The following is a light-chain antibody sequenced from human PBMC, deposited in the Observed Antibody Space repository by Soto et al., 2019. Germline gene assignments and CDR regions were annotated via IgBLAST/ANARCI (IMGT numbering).Light chain of an antibody. CDR3: AAWDDALSGVV. CDR2: RGN. Sequence: QAVLTQPPSASGTPGQRVTISCSGSSSNIGSNYVYWYQQLPRTAPKLLLYRGNQRPSGVPDRFSDSKSGTSASLAISGLRSDDEADYYCAAWDDALSGVVFGGGTKLTVL. CDR1: SSNIGSNY. V-gene: IGLV1-47*01. J-gene: IGLJ2*01.